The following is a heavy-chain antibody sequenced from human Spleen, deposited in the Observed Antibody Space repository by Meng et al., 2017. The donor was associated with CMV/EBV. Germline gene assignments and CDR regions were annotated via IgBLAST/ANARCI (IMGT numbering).Heavy chain of an antibody. CDR1: GGSLSGFS. J-gene: IGHJ4*02. CDR3: AGAPSGTYFY. V-gene: IGHV4-34*01. Sequence: SETLSLTCAVYGGSLSGFSWSWIRQPPGKGLAWIGEINHSGSTTYSSPLKSRVTISIDTPKNQFSLNLSSVTAADTAVYFCAGAPSGTYFYWGQGALVTVSS. CDR2: INHSGST. D-gene: IGHD1-26*01.